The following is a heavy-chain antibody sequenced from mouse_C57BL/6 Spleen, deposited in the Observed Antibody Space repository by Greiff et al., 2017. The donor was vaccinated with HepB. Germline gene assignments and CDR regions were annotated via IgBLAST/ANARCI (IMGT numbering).Heavy chain of an antibody. CDR3: ARLDYYGSRGFDV. D-gene: IGHD1-1*01. Sequence: EVKLMESGGGLVQPGGSLKLSCAASGFTFSDYGMAWVRQAPRKGPEWVAFISNLAYSIYYADTVTGRFTISRENAKNTLYLEMSSLRSEDTAMYYCARLDYYGSRGFDVWGTGTTVTVSS. V-gene: IGHV5-15*01. J-gene: IGHJ1*03. CDR2: ISNLAYSI. CDR1: GFTFSDYG.